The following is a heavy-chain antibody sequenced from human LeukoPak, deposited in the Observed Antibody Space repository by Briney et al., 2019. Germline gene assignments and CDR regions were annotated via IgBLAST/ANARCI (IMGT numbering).Heavy chain of an antibody. Sequence: GASVKVSCKASGYTFTSYDINWVRQATGQGLEWMGWMNPNSGNTGYAQKFQGRVTMTRNTSISTAYMGLSSLRSEDTAVYYCARRRSRYYFDYWGQGTLVTVSS. CDR2: MNPNSGNT. V-gene: IGHV1-8*01. D-gene: IGHD1-14*01. CDR1: GYTFTSYD. J-gene: IGHJ4*02. CDR3: ARRRSRYYFDY.